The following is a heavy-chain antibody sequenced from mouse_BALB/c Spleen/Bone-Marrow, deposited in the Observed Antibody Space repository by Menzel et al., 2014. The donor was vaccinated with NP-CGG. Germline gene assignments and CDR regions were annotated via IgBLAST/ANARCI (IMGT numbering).Heavy chain of an antibody. D-gene: IGHD1-1*01. V-gene: IGHV1-9*01. CDR3: ARASVVPYYFDF. CDR1: GYTFSNYW. J-gene: IGHJ2*01. CDR2: ILPGSGTA. Sequence: LVESGAELVKPGASVKISCKATGYTFSNYWIDWVKQRPGHGLEWIGEILPGSGTANYNEKFKGKATFTADTSSNTAYMQPSSLTSEDSALYYCARASVVPYYFDFWGQGTPLPVSS.